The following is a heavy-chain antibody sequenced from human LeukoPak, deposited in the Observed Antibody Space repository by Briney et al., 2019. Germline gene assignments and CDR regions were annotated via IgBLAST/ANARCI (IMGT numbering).Heavy chain of an antibody. J-gene: IGHJ4*02. Sequence: PSETLSLTCTVSGGSISSSSYYWGWIRQPPGNGLEWIGSIYYSGSTYYNPSLKSRVTISVDTSKNQFSLKLSSVTAADTAVYYCAREVYGYNRAYFDYWGQGTLVTVSS. D-gene: IGHD5-24*01. CDR1: GGSISSSSYY. V-gene: IGHV4-39*07. CDR3: AREVYGYNRAYFDY. CDR2: IYYSGST.